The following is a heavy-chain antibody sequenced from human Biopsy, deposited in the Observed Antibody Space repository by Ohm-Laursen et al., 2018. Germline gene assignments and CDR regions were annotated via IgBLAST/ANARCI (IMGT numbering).Heavy chain of an antibody. J-gene: IGHJ3*02. CDR2: IYPGGST. D-gene: IGHD1-26*01. CDR3: ARVEAGTYDALDI. Sequence: SDTLSLTCNVSGGDINNYYWSWIRQPAGKGLEWIGRIYPGGSTNYNPSLKSRVTFSVDMSKSQFSLKLYSVTAADTAVYYCARVEAGTYDALDIWGQGALVAVSA. V-gene: IGHV4-4*07. CDR1: GGDINNYY.